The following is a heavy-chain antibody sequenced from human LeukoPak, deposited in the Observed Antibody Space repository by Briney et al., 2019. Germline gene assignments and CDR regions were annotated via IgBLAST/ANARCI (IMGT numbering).Heavy chain of an antibody. CDR3: VRKNRDFNAAFDI. V-gene: IGHV3-53*01. CDR1: GFTVSNNY. D-gene: IGHD1-14*01. CDR2: SYSDTNT. Sequence: PGGSLRLSCTASGFTVSNNYMSWVRHAPGKGLVLVSISYSDTNTNYADSVKGRFTISRDTSQNTLSLQMNSLRAEDTAVYYCVRKNRDFNAAFDIWGQGTVVTVSA. J-gene: IGHJ3*02.